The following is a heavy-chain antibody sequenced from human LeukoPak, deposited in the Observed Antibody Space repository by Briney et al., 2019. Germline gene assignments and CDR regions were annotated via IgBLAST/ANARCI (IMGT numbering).Heavy chain of an antibody. CDR2: IYYSGST. CDR1: GGSISSYY. CDR3: ARHYGTLWYYYYMDV. Sequence: SETLSLTCTVSGGSISSYYWSWIRQPPGKGLEWIGIIYYSGSTNYNPSLKSRVTISVDTSKNQFSLKLSSVTAADTAVYYCARHYGTLWYYYYMDVWGKGTTVTVSS. V-gene: IGHV4-59*01. J-gene: IGHJ6*03. D-gene: IGHD3-10*01.